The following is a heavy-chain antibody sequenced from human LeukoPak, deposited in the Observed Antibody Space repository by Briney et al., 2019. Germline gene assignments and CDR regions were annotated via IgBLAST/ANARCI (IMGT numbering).Heavy chain of an antibody. J-gene: IGHJ4*02. V-gene: IGHV3-43*02. CDR2: ISGDGVTT. CDR3: ARESGKFDY. CDR1: GLPISDFA. Sequence: RGSPRLSRVPSGLPISDFAMHWVRQAPGKGLEWVSLISGDGVTTFYADSVKGRFSISRDNSKNSLSLEMNSLRTEDTAMYYCARESGKFDYWGQGTLVAVSS.